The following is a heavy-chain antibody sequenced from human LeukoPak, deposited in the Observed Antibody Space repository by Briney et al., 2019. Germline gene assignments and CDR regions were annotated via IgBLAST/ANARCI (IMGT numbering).Heavy chain of an antibody. CDR1: GGTFSSYA. J-gene: IGHJ4*02. CDR2: IIPIFGTA. D-gene: IGHD3-22*01. V-gene: IGHV1-69*01. CDR3: ARDSYYYDSSGSHSDY. Sequence: GSSVKVSCKASGGTFSSYAISWVRQAPGQGLEWMGGIIPIFGTANYAQKFQGRVTITADDSTSTAYMELSSLRSEDTAVYYCARDSYYYDSSGSHSDYWGQGTLVTVSS.